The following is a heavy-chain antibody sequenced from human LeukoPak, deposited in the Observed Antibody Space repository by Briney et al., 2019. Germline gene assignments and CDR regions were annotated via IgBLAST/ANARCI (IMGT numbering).Heavy chain of an antibody. D-gene: IGHD1-26*01. Sequence: GASVKVSCKVSGYTLTELSMHWVRQAPGKGLEWMGGFDPEDGETIYAQKFQGRVTMTEDTSTDTAYMELSSLRSEDTAVYYCATVPGSGSGSYYHDNWFDPWGQGTLVTVSS. J-gene: IGHJ5*02. CDR3: ATVPGSGSGSYYHDNWFDP. V-gene: IGHV1-24*01. CDR2: FDPEDGET. CDR1: GYTLTELS.